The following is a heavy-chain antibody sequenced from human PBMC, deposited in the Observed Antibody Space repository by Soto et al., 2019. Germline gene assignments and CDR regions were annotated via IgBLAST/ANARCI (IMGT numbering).Heavy chain of an antibody. V-gene: IGHV3-48*01. CDR3: ARDRKQLGYYYYYGMDV. Sequence: EVQLVESGGGLVQPGGSLRLSCAASGFTFSSYSMNWVRQAPGKGLEWVSYISSSSSTIYYADSVKGRFTISRDNAKNSLCLQMNSLRAEDTAVYYCARDRKQLGYYYYYGMDVWGQGTTVTVSS. J-gene: IGHJ6*02. CDR2: ISSSSSTI. D-gene: IGHD6-13*01. CDR1: GFTFSSYS.